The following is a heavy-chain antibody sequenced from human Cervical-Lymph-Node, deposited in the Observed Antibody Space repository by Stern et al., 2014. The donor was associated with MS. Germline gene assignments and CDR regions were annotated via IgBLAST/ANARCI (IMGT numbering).Heavy chain of an antibody. CDR2: IYHGGST. CDR1: GGSISTINW. V-gene: IGHV4-4*02. D-gene: IGHD1-26*01. Sequence: QLQLQESGPGLVKPSGTLSLTCTVSGGSISTINWWSWVRQPPGKGLEWIGEIYHGGSTSYKPSLKSRVTISLDKSKNQFSLRLRFVTAADTAVYYCARRGWGDDYFGDWGQGTLVTVSS. J-gene: IGHJ4*02. CDR3: ARRGWGDDYFGD.